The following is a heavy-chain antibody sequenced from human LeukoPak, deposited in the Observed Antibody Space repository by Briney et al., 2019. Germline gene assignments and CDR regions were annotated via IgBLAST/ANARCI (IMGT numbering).Heavy chain of an antibody. CDR1: GFTFSSYE. CDR3: ARDRSAGWFDR. J-gene: IGHJ5*02. Sequence: PGGSLRLSCAASGFTFSSYEMNWVRQAAGKGLEWVSYISSSGSTIYYADSVKGRFTISRDNAKNSLYLQMNSLRAEDTAVYYCARDRSAGWFDRWGQGTLVTVSS. V-gene: IGHV3-48*03. CDR2: ISSSGSTI.